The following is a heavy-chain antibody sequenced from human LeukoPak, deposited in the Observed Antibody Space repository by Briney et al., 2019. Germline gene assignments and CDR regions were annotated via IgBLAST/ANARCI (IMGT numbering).Heavy chain of an antibody. Sequence: ASVKASCKASGYTFNSHDFTWVRQAPGQGLEWVGWISGHNGNTNYAQKLQGRVTMTTDTFTSTAYMELRSLRSDDTAVYYCVRGGSHSGYDYWGQGTLVTVSS. CDR2: ISGHNGNT. CDR3: VRGGSHSGYDY. J-gene: IGHJ4*02. V-gene: IGHV1-18*01. CDR1: GYTFNSHD. D-gene: IGHD1-26*01.